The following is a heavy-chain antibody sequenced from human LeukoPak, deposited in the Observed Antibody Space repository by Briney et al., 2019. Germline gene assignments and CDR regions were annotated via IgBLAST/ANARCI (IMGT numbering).Heavy chain of an antibody. V-gene: IGHV1-18*01. CDR2: ISAYNGNT. J-gene: IGHJ4*02. CDR3: ARDRKIWHIVGATTADY. CDR1: GYTFTSYG. Sequence: ASVKVSCKASGYTFTSYGISWVRQAPGQGLEWMGWISAYNGNTNYAQKLQGRVTMTTDTSMSTAYMELRSLRSDDTAVYYCARDRKIWHIVGATTADYWGQGTLVTVSS. D-gene: IGHD1-26*01.